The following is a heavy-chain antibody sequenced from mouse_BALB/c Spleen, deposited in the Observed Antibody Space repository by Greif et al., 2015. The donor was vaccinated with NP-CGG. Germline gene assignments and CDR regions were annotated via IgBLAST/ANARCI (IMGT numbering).Heavy chain of an antibody. J-gene: IGHJ2*01. CDR3: ARRGITPDYFDY. CDR2: IDPSDSYT. D-gene: IGHD1-1*01. V-gene: IGHV1-69*02. CDR1: GYTFTSYW. Sequence: QVQLQQSGAELVKPGASVKLSCKASGYTFTSYWMHWVKQRPGQGLEWIGEIDPSDSYTNYNQKFKGKATLTVDKSSSTAYMQLSSLTSEDSAVYYCARRGITPDYFDYWGQGTTLTVSS.